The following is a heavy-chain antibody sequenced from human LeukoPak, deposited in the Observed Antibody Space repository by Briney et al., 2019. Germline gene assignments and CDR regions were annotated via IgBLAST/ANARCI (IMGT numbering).Heavy chain of an antibody. CDR2: IYTSGST. J-gene: IGHJ4*02. D-gene: IGHD2-15*01. V-gene: IGHV4-4*07. Sequence: SETLSLTCTVSGGSISSYYWSWIRQPAGKGLEWIGRIYTSGSTNYNPSLKSRVTISVDKSKNQSSLKLSSVTAADTAVYYCARESYCSGGSCYSSFDYWGQGTLVTVSS. CDR1: GGSISSYY. CDR3: ARESYCSGGSCYSSFDY.